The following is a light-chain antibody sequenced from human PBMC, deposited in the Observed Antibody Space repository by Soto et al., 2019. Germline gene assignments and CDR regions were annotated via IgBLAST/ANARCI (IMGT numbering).Light chain of an antibody. CDR2: GAF. CDR1: QSVSYN. CDR3: QQYKNWPPLT. Sequence: ITQSPATLSVSPGETATLSCRASQSVSYNLAWYQQKPGQGPRLVIYGAFSRATGIPARFSGSGSGTEFTLTISSLQSEDFAVYYCQQYKNWPPLTFGGGTKVEIK. V-gene: IGKV3-15*01. J-gene: IGKJ4*01.